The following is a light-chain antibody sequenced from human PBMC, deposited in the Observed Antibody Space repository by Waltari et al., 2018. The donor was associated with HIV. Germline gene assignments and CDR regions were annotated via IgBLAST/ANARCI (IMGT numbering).Light chain of an antibody. V-gene: IGKV1-5*03. CDR2: SAS. CDR1: PSVTPY. Sequence: DIQMTQSPPSLFASLGDRVTITCRASPSVTPYLPWYQQKLGSSPKLLVYSASTLVTGVSSPFSASASGTHFTLTITDLQPDDVATYFCQQYGSYPWTFGQGT. CDR3: QQYGSYPWT. J-gene: IGKJ1*01.